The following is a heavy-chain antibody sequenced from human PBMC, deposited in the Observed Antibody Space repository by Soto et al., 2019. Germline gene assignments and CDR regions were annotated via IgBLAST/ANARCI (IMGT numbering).Heavy chain of an antibody. CDR2: IKQDGSES. Sequence: VQLVESGGGLVQPGGSLRLSCEASGFTFTDYWMTWVRQAPGKGLEWVANIKQDGSESYYVDSVKGRFTFSRDNAQSSLYLQMNNLRPEDTALYYCARHSYYRFDYWGQGTLVTVSS. V-gene: IGHV3-7*03. D-gene: IGHD1-26*01. J-gene: IGHJ4*02. CDR1: GFTFTDYW. CDR3: ARHSYYRFDY.